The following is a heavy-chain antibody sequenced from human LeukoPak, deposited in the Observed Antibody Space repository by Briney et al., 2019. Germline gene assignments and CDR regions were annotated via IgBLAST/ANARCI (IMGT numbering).Heavy chain of an antibody. CDR3: ARRLGSSADGILKYYFDY. J-gene: IGHJ4*02. Sequence: ETLSLTCTVSGVSIISSNYYWGWFRQPPGKSLEWIASDFYTGNTRHNPSLKSRVTISVDTSKNEFSLNLSSVTAEDTAVYYCARRLGSSADGILKYYFDYWGQGTLVTVSS. D-gene: IGHD6-13*01. CDR1: GVSIISSNYY. V-gene: IGHV4-39*01. CDR2: DFYTGNT.